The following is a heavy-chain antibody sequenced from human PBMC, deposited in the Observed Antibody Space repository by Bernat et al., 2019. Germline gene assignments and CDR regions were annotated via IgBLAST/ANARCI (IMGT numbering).Heavy chain of an antibody. CDR3: ARDGRAYSSAWVYYYYYYMDV. CDR2: VSYDGSHK. V-gene: IGHV3-30*01. J-gene: IGHJ6*03. CDR1: GFTFSNSA. Sequence: QVQLVESGGGVVQPGRSLVLSCAASGFTFSNSALHWVRQAPGKGLEWVAVVSYDGSHKYYPDSVKGRFTISRDNSKNTLYLQMDSLRPEDTAVYYCARDGRAYSSAWVYYYYYYMDVWGKGTTVTVSS. D-gene: IGHD6-19*01.